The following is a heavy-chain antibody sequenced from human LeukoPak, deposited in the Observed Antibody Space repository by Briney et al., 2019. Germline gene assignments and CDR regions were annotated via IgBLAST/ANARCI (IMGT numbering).Heavy chain of an antibody. D-gene: IGHD1-26*01. V-gene: IGHV3-23*01. CDR2: ISGSGGST. Sequence: GGSLRLSCAASGFTFSDYSMNWVRQAPGKGLEWVSAISGSGGSTYYADSVKGRFTISRDNSKNTLYLQMNSLRAEDTAVYYCAKMHLSGEQLDYWGQGTLVTVSS. CDR3: AKMHLSGEQLDY. CDR1: GFTFSDYS. J-gene: IGHJ4*02.